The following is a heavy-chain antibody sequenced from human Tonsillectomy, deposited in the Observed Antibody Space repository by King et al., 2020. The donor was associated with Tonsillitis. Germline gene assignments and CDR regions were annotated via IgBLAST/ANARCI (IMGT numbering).Heavy chain of an antibody. CDR1: GFTFSSYS. D-gene: IGHD5-18*01. J-gene: IGHJ5*02. Sequence: VQLVESGGGLVKPGGSLRLSCAASGFTFSSYSMNWVRQAPGKGLEWVSSISSSSSYIYYADSVKGRFTISRDNAKNSLYLQMNSLRAEDTAVYYCARDPDTAMVDLGGWFDPWGQGTLVTVSS. V-gene: IGHV3-21*01. CDR3: ARDPDTAMVDLGGWFDP. CDR2: ISSSSSYI.